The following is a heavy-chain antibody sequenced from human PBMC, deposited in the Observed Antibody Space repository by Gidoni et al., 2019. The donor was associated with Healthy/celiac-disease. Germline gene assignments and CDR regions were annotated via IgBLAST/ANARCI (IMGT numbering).Heavy chain of an antibody. CDR2: ISSSSSYI. CDR3: ARVLRNWNDVHYFDY. CDR1: GFTFSSYS. V-gene: IGHV3-21*01. Sequence: EVQLVESGGGLVKPGGSLRLSCAASGFTFSSYSMNWVRQAPGKGLEWVSSISSSSSYIYYADSVKGRFTISRDNAKNSLYLQMNSLRAEDTAVYYCARVLRNWNDVHYFDYWGQGTLVTVSS. J-gene: IGHJ4*02. D-gene: IGHD1-1*01.